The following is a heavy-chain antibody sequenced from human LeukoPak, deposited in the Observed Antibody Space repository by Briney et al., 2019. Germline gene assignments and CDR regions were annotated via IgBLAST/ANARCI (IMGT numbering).Heavy chain of an antibody. CDR1: GYTFTSYG. J-gene: IGHJ6*02. Sequence: ASVKVSCKASGYTFTSYGISWVRQAPGQGLEWMGWISAYNGNTNYAQKLQGRVTMTTDTSTSTAYMELRSLRPDDTAVYYCARESLLWFGELLGTTNWDYYGMDVWGQGTTVTVSS. CDR3: ARESLLWFGELLGTTNWDYYGMDV. D-gene: IGHD3-10*01. CDR2: ISAYNGNT. V-gene: IGHV1-18*01.